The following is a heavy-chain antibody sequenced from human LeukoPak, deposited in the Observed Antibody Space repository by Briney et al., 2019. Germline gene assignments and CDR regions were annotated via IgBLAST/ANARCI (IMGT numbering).Heavy chain of an antibody. V-gene: IGHV3-23*01. Sequence: PGGSLRLSCAASGFTFNTYAMSWVRQAPGKGLEWVSAISGGGATSYYADSVEGRFTISRDNSQNTLYLQMNSLRAEDTAIYYCAKDGSSGIAATADAFDIWGQGTMVTVSS. CDR1: GFTFNTYA. CDR3: AKDGSSGIAATADAFDI. J-gene: IGHJ3*02. D-gene: IGHD6-13*01. CDR2: ISGGGATS.